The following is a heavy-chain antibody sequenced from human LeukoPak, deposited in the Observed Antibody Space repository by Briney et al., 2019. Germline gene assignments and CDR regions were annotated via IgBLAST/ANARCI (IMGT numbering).Heavy chain of an antibody. CDR3: ARDFCSSTSCYYYGMDV. Sequence: GGSLRLSCAASGFTFSSYSMNWVRQAPGKGLEWVSSISSSTTYIYYADSVKGRFTISRDNAKNTLYMQMNSLGAEDMAVYYCARDFCSSTSCYYYGMDVWGQGTTVTVSS. CDR2: ISSSTTYI. V-gene: IGHV3-21*01. J-gene: IGHJ6*02. D-gene: IGHD2-2*01. CDR1: GFTFSSYS.